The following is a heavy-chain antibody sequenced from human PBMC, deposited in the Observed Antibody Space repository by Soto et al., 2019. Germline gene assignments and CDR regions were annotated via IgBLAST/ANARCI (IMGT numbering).Heavy chain of an antibody. D-gene: IGHD4-4*01. Sequence: QVQLQESGPGLVKPSETLSLTCTVSGGSVSSGSYYWSWIRQPPGKGLEWIGYIYYSGSTNYNPSLKSRVNISVDTSKNQFSLKLSSVTAADTAVYYCARMPNYANSPLFDYWGQGTLVTVSS. CDR2: IYYSGST. CDR1: GGSVSSGSYY. J-gene: IGHJ4*02. V-gene: IGHV4-61*01. CDR3: ARMPNYANSPLFDY.